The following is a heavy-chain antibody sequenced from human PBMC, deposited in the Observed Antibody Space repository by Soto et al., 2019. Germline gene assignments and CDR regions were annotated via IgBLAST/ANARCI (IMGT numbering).Heavy chain of an antibody. Sequence: EVQVLESGGGLVQPGGSLRLSCAATGFTFSDFAMSWVRQAPGKGLEWVSRIYGGGNGPHYADSVKGRVTISRDNSKNTLSLQMNRLRAEDTAVYYCAKMEGMDPWAYSFDYWGQGTLVTFSS. V-gene: IGHV3-23*01. CDR1: GFTFSDFA. D-gene: IGHD2-2*03. J-gene: IGHJ4*02. CDR2: IYGGGNGP. CDR3: AKMEGMDPWAYSFDY.